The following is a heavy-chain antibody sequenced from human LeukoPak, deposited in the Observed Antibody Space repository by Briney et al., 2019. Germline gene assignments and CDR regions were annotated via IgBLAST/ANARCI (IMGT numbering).Heavy chain of an antibody. Sequence: PSETLSLTCTVSGGSISSSSYYWGWIRQPPGKGLEWIGSIYYSGSTYYNPSLKSRVTISVDTSKNQFSLKLSSVTAADTAVYYCAARRSYGGPDYWGQGTLVTVSS. CDR3: AARRSYGGPDY. CDR1: GGSISSSSYY. V-gene: IGHV4-39*07. CDR2: IYYSGST. J-gene: IGHJ4*02. D-gene: IGHD4-23*01.